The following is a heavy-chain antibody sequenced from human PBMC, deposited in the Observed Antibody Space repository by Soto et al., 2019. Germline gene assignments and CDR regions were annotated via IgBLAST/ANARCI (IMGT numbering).Heavy chain of an antibody. CDR3: ASGVEDFSSTSCYGSLGDWFDP. CDR2: IIPILGIA. CDR1: GGTFSSYT. J-gene: IGHJ5*02. D-gene: IGHD2-2*01. Sequence: VASVKVSCKASGGTFSSYTISWARQAPGQGLEWMGRIIPILGIANYAQKFQGRVTITADKSTSTAYMELSSLRSEDTAVYYCASGVEDFSSTSCYGSLGDWFDPWGQGTLVTVSS. V-gene: IGHV1-69*02.